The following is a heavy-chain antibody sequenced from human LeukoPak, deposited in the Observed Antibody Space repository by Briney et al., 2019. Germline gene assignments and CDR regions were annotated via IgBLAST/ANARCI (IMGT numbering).Heavy chain of an antibody. CDR2: INHNGNVN. D-gene: IGHD5-12*01. CDR1: GFTFSSYW. Sequence: GGSLRLSCAASGFTFSSYWMNWARQAPGKGLEWVASINHNGNVNYYVDSVKGRFTISRDNAKNSLYLQMNSLRAEDTAMYYCVRVWGHSGYDYFPFDSWGQGTLVTVSS. V-gene: IGHV3-7*01. J-gene: IGHJ4*02. CDR3: VRVWGHSGYDYFPFDS.